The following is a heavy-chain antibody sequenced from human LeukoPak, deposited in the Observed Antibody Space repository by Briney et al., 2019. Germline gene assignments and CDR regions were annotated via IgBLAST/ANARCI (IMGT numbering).Heavy chain of an antibody. Sequence: PGGSLRLSCAVSGFTFSSYWWRWVRRAPGEGVVWGSRINSDRRSTRYAASVKGRFTISRDNAKNTLYLQMNSLRAEDTAVYYCARGVGRDSRFDPWGEGTLVTDSS. CDR3: ARGVGRDSRFDP. D-gene: IGHD1-26*01. J-gene: IGHJ5*02. CDR1: GFTFSSYW. V-gene: IGHV3-74*01. CDR2: INSDRRST.